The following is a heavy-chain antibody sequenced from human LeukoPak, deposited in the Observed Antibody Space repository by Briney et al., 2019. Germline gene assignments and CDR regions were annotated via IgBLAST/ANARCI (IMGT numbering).Heavy chain of an antibody. D-gene: IGHD2-2*01. Sequence: EASVKVSCKASGYTFTSYGISWVRQAPGQGLEWMGWISAYNGNTNYAQKLQGRVTMTTDTSTSTAYMELRSLRSDDTAVYYCARYRGYCSSTSCSPFNYWGQGTLVTVS. V-gene: IGHV1-18*01. CDR3: ARYRGYCSSTSCSPFNY. CDR2: ISAYNGNT. CDR1: GYTFTSYG. J-gene: IGHJ4*02.